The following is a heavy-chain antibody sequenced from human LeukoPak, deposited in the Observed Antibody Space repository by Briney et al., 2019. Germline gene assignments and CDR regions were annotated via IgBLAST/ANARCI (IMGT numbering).Heavy chain of an antibody. CDR1: GGTFSSYS. CDR2: IIPIFCKA. CDR3: ARDRRNRTNYYYYMDV. Sequence: PGSSVTVSCKACGGTFSSYSISWVRQAAGQGREWMGWIIPIFCKANYAQKFPGTVTLTADESTSTAYMELSSLRSEYTAVYYCARDRRNRTNYYYYMDVWGKGTTVTVSS. J-gene: IGHJ6*03. D-gene: IGHD1-7*01. V-gene: IGHV1-69*13.